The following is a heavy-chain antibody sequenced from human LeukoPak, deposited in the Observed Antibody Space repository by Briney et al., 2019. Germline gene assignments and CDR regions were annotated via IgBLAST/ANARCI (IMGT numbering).Heavy chain of an antibody. Sequence: PGGSLRLSCTASGFTFSDYYMSWIRQAPGKGLEWVSYISSSGSTIYYADSVKGRFTISRDNAKNSLYLQMNSLRAEDKAVYYCARDRYSSPPFDYWGQGTLVTVSS. CDR2: ISSSGSTI. CDR3: ARDRYSSPPFDY. V-gene: IGHV3-11*04. J-gene: IGHJ4*02. CDR1: GFTFSDYY. D-gene: IGHD6-13*01.